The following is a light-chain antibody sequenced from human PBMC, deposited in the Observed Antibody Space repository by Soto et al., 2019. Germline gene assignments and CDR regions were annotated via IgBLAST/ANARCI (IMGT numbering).Light chain of an antibody. J-gene: IGKJ4*01. Sequence: EIVLTQSPGTLSLSPVERATLSGMASQSVSNSYLAWYQQKPGQAPRLLIYDTSNRAAAIPDRFSGSGSGTDFTLTIGRLEPEDFAVYYCHQYDTSPLTFGGGTKVDIK. CDR3: HQYDTSPLT. CDR2: DTS. CDR1: QSVSNSY. V-gene: IGKV3-20*01.